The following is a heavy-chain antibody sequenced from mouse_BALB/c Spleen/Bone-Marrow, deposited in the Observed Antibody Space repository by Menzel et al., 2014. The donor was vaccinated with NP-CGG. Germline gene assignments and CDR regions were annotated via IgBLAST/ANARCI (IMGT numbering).Heavy chain of an antibody. Sequence: VQLQQSGPSLVKPSQTLSLTCSATGDSITSGYWNWIRKFPGNKLEYMGYISYSASTYYSPSLNSRISITRDTSKNRNYLQLKSVTTEDTATYCCGTCNGYYFDYWGQGTTVTVSS. CDR3: GTCNGYYFDY. CDR1: GDSITSGY. V-gene: IGHV3-8*02. CDR2: ISYSAST. J-gene: IGHJ2*01. D-gene: IGHD2-2*01.